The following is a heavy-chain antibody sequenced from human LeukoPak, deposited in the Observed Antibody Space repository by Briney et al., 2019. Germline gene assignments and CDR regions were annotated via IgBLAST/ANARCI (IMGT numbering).Heavy chain of an antibody. V-gene: IGHV3-33*01. J-gene: IGHJ4*02. Sequence: PGGSLRLSCAASGFTFSSYGMHWVRQAPGKGLEWVAVIWYDGSNKYYADSVEGRFTISRDNSKNTLYLQMNSLRAEDTAVYYCARDADYYGSGSYPDYWGQGTLVTVSS. CDR1: GFTFSSYG. CDR3: ARDADYYGSGSYPDY. D-gene: IGHD3-10*01. CDR2: IWYDGSNK.